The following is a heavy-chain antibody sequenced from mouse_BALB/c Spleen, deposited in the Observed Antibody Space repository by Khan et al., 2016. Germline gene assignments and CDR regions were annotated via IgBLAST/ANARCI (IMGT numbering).Heavy chain of an antibody. CDR3: ARAGYYGYLAY. V-gene: IGHV4-1*02. CDR1: GFAFSRYW. J-gene: IGHJ3*01. Sequence: EVKLLESGGGLVQPGGSLKLSCAASGFAFSRYWMSWVRQAPGKGLEWIGEINPDSSTINYTPSLKDKFIISRDNAKNTLYLQVSKVRSEDTALYYCARAGYYGYLAYWGQGTLVSVSA. D-gene: IGHD1-1*01. CDR2: INPDSSTI.